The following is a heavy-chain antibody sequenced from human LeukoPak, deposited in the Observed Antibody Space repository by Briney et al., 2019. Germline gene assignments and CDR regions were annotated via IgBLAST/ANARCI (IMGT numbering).Heavy chain of an antibody. Sequence: SETLSLTCAVYGGSFSGYYWSWIRQPPGKGLEWIGEINHSGSTNYNPSLKSRVTISVDTSKNQFSLKLSSVTAADTAVYYCARSRFWSGYSYEGVVEYYYYMDVWGKGTTVTISS. CDR2: INHSGST. CDR1: GGSFSGYY. D-gene: IGHD5-18*01. CDR3: ARSRFWSGYSYEGVVEYYYYMDV. V-gene: IGHV4-34*01. J-gene: IGHJ6*03.